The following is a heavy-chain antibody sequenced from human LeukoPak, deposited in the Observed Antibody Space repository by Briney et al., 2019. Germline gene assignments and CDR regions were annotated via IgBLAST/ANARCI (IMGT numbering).Heavy chain of an antibody. CDR3: ATWGDTTAEYFQR. CDR1: GFTFSSYW. V-gene: IGHV3-7*01. Sequence: GGSLRLSCAASGFTFSSYWMNWVRQAPGKGLEWVAHINPDGRDTYYVDSVKGRFTISRDNAQNSMYLQMNSLRVEDTAVYYCATWGDTTAEYFQRWGQGTLVTVSS. D-gene: IGHD2-21*02. CDR2: INPDGRDT. J-gene: IGHJ1*01.